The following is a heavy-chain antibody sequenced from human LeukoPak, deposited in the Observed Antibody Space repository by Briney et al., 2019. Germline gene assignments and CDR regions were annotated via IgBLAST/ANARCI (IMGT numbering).Heavy chain of an antibody. J-gene: IGHJ6*03. V-gene: IGHV4-59*01. Sequence: SETLSLTCTVSGGSITNYYWTWIRQPPGKGLEWIGYIHYSGSTNYNPSLKSRVTISVDTSKNQFSLKLSSVTAADTAVYYCARASVTYYYYYYMDVWGKGTTVTVSS. CDR3: ARASVTYYYYYYMDV. D-gene: IGHD4-11*01. CDR1: GGSITNYY. CDR2: IHYSGST.